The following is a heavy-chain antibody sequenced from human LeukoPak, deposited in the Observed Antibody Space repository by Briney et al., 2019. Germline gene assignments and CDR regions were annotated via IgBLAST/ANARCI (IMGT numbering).Heavy chain of an antibody. V-gene: IGHV4-34*01. D-gene: IGHD6-13*01. Sequence: PSETLSVTRAVYGGSFSGYYWSWIRQPPGKGVGWGGEINHSGSTNYNPSLKSRVTIPVDTSKNQFSLKLRSVTAADPAVYYCARISSSNRYNERGAFDVWGQGTMATVSS. CDR1: GGSFSGYY. J-gene: IGHJ3*01. CDR2: INHSGST. CDR3: ARISSSNRYNERGAFDV.